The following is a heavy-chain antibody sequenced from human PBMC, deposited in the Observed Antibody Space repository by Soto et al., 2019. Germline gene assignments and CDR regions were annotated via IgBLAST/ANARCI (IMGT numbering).Heavy chain of an antibody. Sequence: GGSLRISWAASGVTFSSYGMHWVRQAPGKGLEWVAVIWYDGSNKYYADSVKGRFTISRDNSKNTLYLQMNSLRAEDTAVYYCAREGTAMDYFDYWGQGTLVTVS. J-gene: IGHJ4*02. D-gene: IGHD5-18*01. CDR3: AREGTAMDYFDY. CDR2: IWYDGSNK. V-gene: IGHV3-33*01. CDR1: GVTFSSYG.